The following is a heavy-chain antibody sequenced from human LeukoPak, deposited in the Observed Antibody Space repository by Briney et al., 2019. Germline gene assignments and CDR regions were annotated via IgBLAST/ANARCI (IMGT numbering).Heavy chain of an antibody. CDR1: GYTFTGYY. CDR2: ISAYNGNT. Sequence: ASVKVSCKAPGYTFTGYYMHWVRQAPGQGLEWMGWISAYNGNTNYAQKLQGRVTMTTDTSTSTAYMELRSLRSDDTAVYYCARDGPAPACGGDCIHAFDIWGQGTMVTVSS. D-gene: IGHD2-21*02. CDR3: ARDGPAPACGGDCIHAFDI. V-gene: IGHV1-18*04. J-gene: IGHJ3*02.